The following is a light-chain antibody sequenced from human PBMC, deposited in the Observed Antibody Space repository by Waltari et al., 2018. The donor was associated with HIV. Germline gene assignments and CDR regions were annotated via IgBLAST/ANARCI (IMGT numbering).Light chain of an antibody. CDR1: ALPKPH. J-gene: IGLJ3*02. CDR3: QAADSSGTYKGNWV. V-gene: IGLV3-25*03. Sequence: SYELTQPPSVSVSPGQTARITFSGDALPKPHAYWYQHKPGQAPVLVIYKDSERPSGIPERFSGSSSGTTVTLTISGVQAEDEADYYCQAADSSGTYKGNWVFGGGTKLTVL. CDR2: KDS.